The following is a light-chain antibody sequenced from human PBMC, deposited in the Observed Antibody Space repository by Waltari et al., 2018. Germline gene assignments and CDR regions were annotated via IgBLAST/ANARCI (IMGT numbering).Light chain of an antibody. J-gene: IGLJ1*01. CDR1: SSDIGAGFD. V-gene: IGLV1-40*01. CDR2: GNS. CDR3: QSWDSGLSAFV. Sequence: QSVLTQPPSVSGAPGQRVTISCTGSSSDIGAGFDVQWYQQIPGTAPKHLIAGNSDRPSWVPDRFSASRSGTSASLAITGLQAEDEADYYCQSWDSGLSAFVFGTGTKVTVL.